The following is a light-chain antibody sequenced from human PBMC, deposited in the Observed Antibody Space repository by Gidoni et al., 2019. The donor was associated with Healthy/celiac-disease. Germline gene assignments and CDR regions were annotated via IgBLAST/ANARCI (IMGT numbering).Light chain of an antibody. CDR3: QQYNNWLL. CDR2: GAS. J-gene: IGKJ3*01. V-gene: IGKV3-15*01. CDR1: QSVSSN. Sequence: EIVMTQSPATLSVSPGERATLSCRASQSVSSNLAWYQQKPGQAPRLLIYGASTRATGIPARFSGSGSGTEFTLTISSLQSEDFAVYYCQQYNNWLLFAPXTKVDIK.